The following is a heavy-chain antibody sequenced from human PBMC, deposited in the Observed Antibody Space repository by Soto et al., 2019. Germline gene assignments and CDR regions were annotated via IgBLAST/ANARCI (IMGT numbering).Heavy chain of an antibody. CDR3: ARDVDSSSWYYYYGMDV. Sequence: GGSLRLSCAASGFRFSNYGMHWVRQAPGKGLEWVAVILYDGSNKYYADSVKGRFTISRDNSKNTLYLQMNSLRAEDTAVYYCARDVDSSSWYYYYGMDVWGQGTTVTVSS. D-gene: IGHD6-13*01. J-gene: IGHJ6*02. CDR1: GFRFSNYG. V-gene: IGHV3-30*03. CDR2: ILYDGSNK.